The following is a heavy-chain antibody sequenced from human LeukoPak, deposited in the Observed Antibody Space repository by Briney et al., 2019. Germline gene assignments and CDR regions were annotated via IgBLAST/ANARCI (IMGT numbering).Heavy chain of an antibody. V-gene: IGHV3-23*01. CDR2: VSGTGGRT. D-gene: IGHD6-6*01. CDR3: VKASSSSPPYNWFNA. CDR1: GFTFSTYA. J-gene: IGHJ5*02. Sequence: GGSLRLSCAASGFTFSTYAMSWVRQAPGKGLEWVSVVSGTGGRTYYADSVKGRFTISRDNSKNTLYLQMNSLRAEDTALYYCVKASSSSPPYNWFNAWGQGTLVTVSS.